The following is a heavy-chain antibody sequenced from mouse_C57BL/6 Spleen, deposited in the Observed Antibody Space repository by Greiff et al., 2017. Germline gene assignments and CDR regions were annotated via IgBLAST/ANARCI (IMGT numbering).Heavy chain of an antibody. CDR3: ARSITTVPYFDY. Sequence: QVQLQQPGAELVRPGTSVKLSCKASGYTFTSYWMHWVKQRPGQGLEWIGVIDPSDSYTNYNQKFKGKATLTVDTSSSTSYMQLSSLTSEDSAVYYGARSITTVPYFDYWGQGTTLTVSS. V-gene: IGHV1-59*01. J-gene: IGHJ2*01. CDR2: IDPSDSYT. CDR1: GYTFTSYW. D-gene: IGHD1-1*01.